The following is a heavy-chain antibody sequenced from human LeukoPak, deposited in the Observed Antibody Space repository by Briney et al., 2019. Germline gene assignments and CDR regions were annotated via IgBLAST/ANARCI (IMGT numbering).Heavy chain of an antibody. V-gene: IGHV4-4*02. CDR3: ARNGGNSDFDY. J-gene: IGHJ4*02. CDR2: IYHSGNT. CDR1: VGSVSSSNW. Sequence: ASETLSLTCTVSVGSVSSSNWWTWVRQPPGKGLEWIGEIYHSGNTNYNPSLKSRVTMSVDKSKNQFSLNLNSVTAADTAVYYCARNGGNSDFDYWGQGTLVTVSS. D-gene: IGHD4-23*01.